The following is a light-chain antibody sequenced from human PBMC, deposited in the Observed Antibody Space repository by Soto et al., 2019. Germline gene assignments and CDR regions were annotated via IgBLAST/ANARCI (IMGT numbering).Light chain of an antibody. V-gene: IGKV3-11*01. CDR2: DTS. CDR1: QSISYY. CDR3: QQRSHWPSLT. J-gene: IGKJ4*01. Sequence: EIVLTQSPVTLSLSPGERATLSCRASQSISYYLAWYQQKPGQAPRLLISDTSNRATGIPARFSGSGSGTDFALTIASLEPEDSAVYFCQQRSHWPSLTFGGGTRVEI.